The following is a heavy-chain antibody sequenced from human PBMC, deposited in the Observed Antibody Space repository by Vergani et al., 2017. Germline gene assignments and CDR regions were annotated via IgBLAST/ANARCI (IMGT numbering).Heavy chain of an antibody. J-gene: IGHJ6*03. Sequence: QLQLQESDPGLVKPSETLSLTCTVSGGSIRSTFYYWGWIRPPPGKGLEWIGTIYYSGSTYYNPSLKSRVTISVDTSKNQFSLKLNSVTAADTAVYYCARHKEQLVPGNYYYYYYMDVGGKGTTVTVSS. CDR1: GGSIRSTFYY. CDR2: IYYSGST. V-gene: IGHV4-39*01. D-gene: IGHD6-13*01. CDR3: ARHKEQLVPGNYYYYYYMDV.